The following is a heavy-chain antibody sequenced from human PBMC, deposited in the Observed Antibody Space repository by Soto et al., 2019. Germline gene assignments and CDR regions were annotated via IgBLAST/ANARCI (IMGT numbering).Heavy chain of an antibody. CDR2: IYYSGST. J-gene: IGHJ6*02. V-gene: IGHV4-59*01. Sequence: SETLSLTCTVSGGSIISYYWSWIRQPPGKGLEWIGYIYYSGSTNYNPSLKSRVTISVDTSKNQFSLKLSSVTAADTAVYYCARGLDSSGYYYYYYYGMDVWGQGTTVTVSS. CDR1: GGSIISYY. D-gene: IGHD3-22*01. CDR3: ARGLDSSGYYYYYYYGMDV.